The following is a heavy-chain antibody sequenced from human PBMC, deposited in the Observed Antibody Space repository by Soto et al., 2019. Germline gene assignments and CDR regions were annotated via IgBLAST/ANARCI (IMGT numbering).Heavy chain of an antibody. CDR1: GFTFSNAW. V-gene: IGHV3-15*01. CDR2: IKSKTDGGTT. D-gene: IGHD2-2*01. Sequence: PGGSLRLSCAASGFTFSNAWMSWVRQAPGKGLEWVGRIKSKTDGGTTDYAAPVKGRFTISRDDSKNTLYLQMNSLKTEDTAVYYCHIVVVPAATLTYYYYYYYMDVWGKGTTVTVSS. CDR3: HIVVVPAATLTYYYYYYYMDV. J-gene: IGHJ6*03.